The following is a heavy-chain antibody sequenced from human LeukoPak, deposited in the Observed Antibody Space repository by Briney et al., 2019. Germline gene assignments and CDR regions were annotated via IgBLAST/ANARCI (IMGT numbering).Heavy chain of an antibody. Sequence: GGSLRLSCAASGFTFSSYSMNWVRQAPGKGLEWVSYISSSSSTIYYADSVKGRFTISRDNAKNSLYLQMNSLRAEDTAVYYCASDTAPASYWYFDLWGRGTLVTVSS. CDR2: ISSSSSTI. CDR1: GFTFSSYS. V-gene: IGHV3-48*01. CDR3: ASDTAPASYWYFDL. J-gene: IGHJ2*01. D-gene: IGHD2-2*01.